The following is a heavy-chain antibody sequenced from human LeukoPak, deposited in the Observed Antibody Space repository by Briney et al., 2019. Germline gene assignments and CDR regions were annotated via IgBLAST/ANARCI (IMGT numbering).Heavy chain of an antibody. CDR2: ISYDGSNK. CDR1: GFTFSTYA. J-gene: IGHJ4*02. Sequence: PGGSLRLSCAASGFTFSTYAMHWVRQGPGKGLEWVAVISYDGSNKYYADSVKGRFTISRDNSKNPLYLQMSSLSAEDPAVYYCARTATPHYYGSGSYALGYWGQGTLVTVPS. CDR3: ARTATPHYYGSGSYALGY. V-gene: IGHV3-30-3*01. D-gene: IGHD3-10*01.